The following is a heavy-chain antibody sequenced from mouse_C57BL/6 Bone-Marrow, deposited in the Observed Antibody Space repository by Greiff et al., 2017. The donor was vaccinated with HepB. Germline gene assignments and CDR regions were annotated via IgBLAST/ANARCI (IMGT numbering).Heavy chain of an antibody. Sequence: EVQLQESGPGLVKPSQSLSLTCSVTGYSITSGYYWNWIRQFPGNKLEWMGYISYDGSNNYNPTLENRISITRDTTKNQFFLKLNAVTTEDTATYYCAREGGTRFAYWGQGTLVTVSA. CDR1: GYSITSGYY. CDR2: ISYDGSN. D-gene: IGHD3-3*01. CDR3: AREGGTRFAY. V-gene: IGHV3-6*01. J-gene: IGHJ3*01.